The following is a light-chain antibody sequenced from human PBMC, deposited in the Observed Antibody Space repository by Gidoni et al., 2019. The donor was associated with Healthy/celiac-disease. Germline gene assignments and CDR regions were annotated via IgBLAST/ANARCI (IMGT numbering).Light chain of an antibody. CDR2: GAS. J-gene: IGKJ2*04. CDR1: HSVSSSY. CDR3: NQYGSSPGS. V-gene: IGKV3-20*01. Sequence: EIVLTQSPGTLSLSPGERATLSCRASHSVSSSYLAWYQQKPGQAPRLLIYGASSRATGIPERFSGSGSGTDFTLTISRLEPEDFAVDYCNQYGSSPGSFXXXTKLEIK.